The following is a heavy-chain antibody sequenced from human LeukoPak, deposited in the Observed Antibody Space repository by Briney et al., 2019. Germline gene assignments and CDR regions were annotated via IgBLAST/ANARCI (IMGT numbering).Heavy chain of an antibody. Sequence: SETLSLTCAVSGYSISSGYYWGWIRQPPGKGLEWIGSIYHSGSTYYNPSLKSRVTISVDTSKNQFSLKLSSVTAADTAVYYCARGLRSGIAVAGTGYYYYYMDVWGKGTTVTVSS. J-gene: IGHJ6*03. CDR3: ARGLRSGIAVAGTGYYYYYMDV. CDR1: GYSISSGYY. V-gene: IGHV4-38-2*01. D-gene: IGHD6-19*01. CDR2: IYHSGST.